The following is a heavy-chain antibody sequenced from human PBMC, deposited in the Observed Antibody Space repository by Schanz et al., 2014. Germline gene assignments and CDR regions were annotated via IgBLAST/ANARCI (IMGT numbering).Heavy chain of an antibody. V-gene: IGHV1-18*01. CDR1: GGTFSSDT. Sequence: QVHLVQSGAEVKKPGSSVKVSCKASGGTFSSDTFSWVRQAPGQGLEWVGWISPYTGNTHYFDKMEGRVTMTTDTSTSTAYMELRSLRSDDTAVYYCASSGAGYSSSWDFDYWGQGTLVTVSS. CDR2: ISPYTGNT. J-gene: IGHJ4*02. CDR3: ASSGAGYSSSWDFDY. D-gene: IGHD6-13*01.